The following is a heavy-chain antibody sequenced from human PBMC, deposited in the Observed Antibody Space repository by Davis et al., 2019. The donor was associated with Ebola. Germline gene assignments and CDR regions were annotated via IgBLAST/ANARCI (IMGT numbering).Heavy chain of an antibody. CDR1: GGSISSSSYY. D-gene: IGHD3-3*01. Sequence: MPSETLSLTCTVSGGSISSSSYYWGWIRQPPGKGLEWIGSIYYSGSTYYNPSLKSRVTISVDTSKNQFSLKLRSVTAADTAVYYCARGTIFGVVRVLYYGMDVWGQGTTVTVSS. CDR2: IYYSGST. CDR3: ARGTIFGVVRVLYYGMDV. J-gene: IGHJ6*02. V-gene: IGHV4-39*07.